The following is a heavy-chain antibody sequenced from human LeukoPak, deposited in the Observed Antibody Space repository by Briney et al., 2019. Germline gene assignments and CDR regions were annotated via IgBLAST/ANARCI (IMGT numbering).Heavy chain of an antibody. D-gene: IGHD3-10*01. J-gene: IGHJ4*02. Sequence: SETLSLTCAVYGGSFSGYYWSWFRQPPGKGLEWIGEINHSGSTNYNPSLKSRVTISVDTSKNQFSLKLSSVTAADTAVYYRAIPRNYYGSGSYSRGLDYWGQGTLVTVSS. CDR1: GGSFSGYY. V-gene: IGHV4-34*01. CDR2: INHSGST. CDR3: AIPRNYYGSGSYSRGLDY.